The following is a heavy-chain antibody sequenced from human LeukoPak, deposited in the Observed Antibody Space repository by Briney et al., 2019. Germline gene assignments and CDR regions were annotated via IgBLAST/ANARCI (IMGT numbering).Heavy chain of an antibody. CDR3: ARPSPKGLYDSSGYFDY. J-gene: IGHJ4*02. CDR1: GGSIRSDY. Sequence: SETLSLTCTVSGGSIRSDYWSWIRQPPGKGLEWIGYIYYSGSTNYNPSLTSRVTISVDTSKNQFSLKLSSVTAADTAVYYCARPSPKGLYDSSGYFDYWGQGTLVTVSS. D-gene: IGHD3-22*01. V-gene: IGHV4-59*12. CDR2: IYYSGST.